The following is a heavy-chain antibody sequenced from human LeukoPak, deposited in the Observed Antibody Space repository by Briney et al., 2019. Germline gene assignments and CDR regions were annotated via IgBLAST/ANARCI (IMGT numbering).Heavy chain of an antibody. J-gene: IGHJ4*02. CDR2: ISSSSSYT. CDR1: GFTFSDYY. V-gene: IGHV3-11*06. Sequence: GGSLRLSCAASGFTFSDYYISWIRQAPGKGLEWVSYISSSSSYTNYADSVKGRFTISRDNAKNSLYLQMNSLRAEDTAAYYCARDGIESSGWEGFDYWGQGTLVTVFS. CDR3: ARDGIESSGWEGFDY. D-gene: IGHD6-19*01.